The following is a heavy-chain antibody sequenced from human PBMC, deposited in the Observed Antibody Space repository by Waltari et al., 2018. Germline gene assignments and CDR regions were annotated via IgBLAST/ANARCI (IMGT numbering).Heavy chain of an antibody. CDR1: GFNFGDYA. Sequence: EVQLAESGGGFVQPGRSLRLSCTASGFNFGDYALTWVRQVPGNVVEGVGFIRSKTEVGEPEEAADGKGRFTSSRDDSKSVAYLQMNSLRTEDTALDYCTRADGMTDLDYWGQGALVTVSS. J-gene: IGHJ4*02. CDR2: IRSKTEVGEP. V-gene: IGHV3-49*04. CDR3: TRADGMTDLDY.